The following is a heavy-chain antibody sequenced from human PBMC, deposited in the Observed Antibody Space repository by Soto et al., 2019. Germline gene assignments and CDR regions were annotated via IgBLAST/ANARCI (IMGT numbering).Heavy chain of an antibody. CDR3: ANPAGSAEYFQH. CDR1: GFTFSSYA. Sequence: EVQLLESGGGLIQPGGSLRLSCAASGFTFSSYAMNWVRQAPGKGLEWVSAISGSGGSTYYADSVKGRFTISRDNSKNTLYLQMNSLRAEDTAVYYCANPAGSAEYFQHWGQGTLVTVSS. J-gene: IGHJ1*01. CDR2: ISGSGGST. D-gene: IGHD6-19*01. V-gene: IGHV3-23*01.